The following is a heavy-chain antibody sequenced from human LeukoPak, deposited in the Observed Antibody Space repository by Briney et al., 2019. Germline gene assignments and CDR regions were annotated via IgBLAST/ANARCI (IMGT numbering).Heavy chain of an antibody. Sequence: GGSLRLSCAASGFTFSNYAMHWVRQAPGKGLEWVAVISYDGSNKFYADSVKGRFTISRDNSKNKLHLKMNSLRAEDTAVYYCARSLATSYYYMDVWGKGTTVTVSS. D-gene: IGHD5-12*01. V-gene: IGHV3-30*04. J-gene: IGHJ6*03. CDR3: ARSLATSYYYMDV. CDR1: GFTFSNYA. CDR2: ISYDGSNK.